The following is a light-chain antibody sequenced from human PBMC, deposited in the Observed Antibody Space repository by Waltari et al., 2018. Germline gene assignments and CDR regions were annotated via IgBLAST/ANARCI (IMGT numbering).Light chain of an antibody. V-gene: IGLV8-61*01. CDR1: SYSISITSY. CDR2: KGN. J-gene: IGLJ3*02. CDR3: SLYMGSGIWV. Sequence: QTVVTQEPSLSVSPGGTGTLTYAFSSYSISITSYATRYHQTPGQAPRTLVYKGNSRSSGVPDRFSGSILGNKAALTLTGAQADDDSDYYCSLYMGSGIWVFGGGTKLTVL.